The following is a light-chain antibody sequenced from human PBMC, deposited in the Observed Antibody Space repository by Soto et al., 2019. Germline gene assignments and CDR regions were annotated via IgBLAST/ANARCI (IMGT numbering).Light chain of an antibody. CDR1: QSISKW. J-gene: IGKJ5*01. V-gene: IGKV1-5*03. Sequence: IQMTHSPSPVSVSLGDRVTITCRASQSISKWLAWYQQKPGKAPKLLIYKASNLKSEVPSRFSGSGSGTEFTLTISSLKPDDFATYYCQQYNGLITFGQGTRLEIK. CDR2: KAS. CDR3: QQYNGLIT.